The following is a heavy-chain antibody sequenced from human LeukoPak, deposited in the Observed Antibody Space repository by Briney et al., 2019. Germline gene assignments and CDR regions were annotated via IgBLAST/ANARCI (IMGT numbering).Heavy chain of an antibody. CDR1: GFTFSSYE. D-gene: IGHD6-19*01. CDR3: ARDLLIAVAGYDYYYGMDV. J-gene: IGHJ6*04. V-gene: IGHV3-48*03. CDR2: ISSSGSTI. Sequence: PGGSLRLSCAASGFTFSSYEMNWVRQAPGKGLEWVSYISSSGSTIYYADSVKGRFTISRDNAKNSLYLQMNSLRAEDTAVYYCARDLLIAVAGYDYYYGMDVWGKGPTVTVSS.